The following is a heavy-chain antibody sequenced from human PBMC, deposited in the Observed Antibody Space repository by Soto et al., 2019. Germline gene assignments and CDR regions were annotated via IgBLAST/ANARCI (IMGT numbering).Heavy chain of an antibody. CDR2: IWYDGSNK. CDR1: GFTFSSYG. D-gene: IGHD2-15*01. Sequence: QVQLVESGGGVVQPGRSLRLSCAASGFTFSSYGMQWVRQAPGKGLEWVAVIWYDGSNKYYADSVKGRFTISRDNSKNTLYLQMNSLRAEDTAVYYCARDRYCSGGSCALNYYGMDVWGQGSTVTVSS. J-gene: IGHJ6*02. V-gene: IGHV3-33*01. CDR3: ARDRYCSGGSCALNYYGMDV.